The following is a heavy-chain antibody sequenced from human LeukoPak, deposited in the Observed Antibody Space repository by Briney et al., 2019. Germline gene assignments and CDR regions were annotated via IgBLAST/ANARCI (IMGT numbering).Heavy chain of an antibody. Sequence: SETLSLTCTVSGGSISSGGYYWSWIRQHPGKGLEWIGYIYYSGNTYYNPSLKSRVTISVDTSKNQFSLKLSSVTAGDTAVYYCARGYCTSSSCFARHWFDPWGQGTLVTVSS. CDR2: IYYSGNT. D-gene: IGHD2-2*01. CDR1: GGSISSGGYY. J-gene: IGHJ5*02. CDR3: ARGYCTSSSCFARHWFDP. V-gene: IGHV4-31*03.